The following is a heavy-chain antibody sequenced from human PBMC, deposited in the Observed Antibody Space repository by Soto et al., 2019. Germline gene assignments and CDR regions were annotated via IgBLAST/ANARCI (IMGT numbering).Heavy chain of an antibody. Sequence: QVQLVESGGGVVQPGRSLRLSCAASGFTFSSYGMHWVRQAPGTGLEWVAVISYDGSNKDYADSVKGRFTISRDNSKNTLYLQMNSLRDEDTAVYYCAKDLVGATAYWGQGTLVTVSS. CDR1: GFTFSSYG. J-gene: IGHJ4*02. CDR2: ISYDGSNK. D-gene: IGHD1-26*01. CDR3: AKDLVGATAY. V-gene: IGHV3-30*18.